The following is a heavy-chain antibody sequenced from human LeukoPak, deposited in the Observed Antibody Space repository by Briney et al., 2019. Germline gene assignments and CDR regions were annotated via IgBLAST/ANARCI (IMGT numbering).Heavy chain of an antibody. CDR3: AKMRAERTSAAINY. CDR2: ISRDGSNE. Sequence: PGGSLRLSCAASGFTFSGYGMHWVRQAAGRGLEWVAFISRDGSNENYVDSVKGRFTISRDNSRNTLHLQVNSLRAEDTAVYYCAKMRAERTSAAINYWGQGTLVTVSS. J-gene: IGHJ4*02. D-gene: IGHD1/OR15-1a*01. CDR1: GFTFSGYG. V-gene: IGHV3-30*18.